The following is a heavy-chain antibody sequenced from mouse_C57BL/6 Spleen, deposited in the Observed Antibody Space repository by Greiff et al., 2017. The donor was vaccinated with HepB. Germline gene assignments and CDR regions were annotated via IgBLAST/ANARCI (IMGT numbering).Heavy chain of an antibody. J-gene: IGHJ3*01. CDR1: GFNIKDDY. V-gene: IGHV14-4*01. CDR2: IDPENGDT. CDR3: TGYYDYDVAY. D-gene: IGHD2-4*01. Sequence: EVQLQQSGAELVRPGASVKLSCTASGFNIKDDYMHWVKQRPEQGLEWIGWIDPENGDTEYASKFQGKATITADTSSNTAYLQLSSLTSEDTAVYYCTGYYDYDVAYWGQGTLVTVSA.